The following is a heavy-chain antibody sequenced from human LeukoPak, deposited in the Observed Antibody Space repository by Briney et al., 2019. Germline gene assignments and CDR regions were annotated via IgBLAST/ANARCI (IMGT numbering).Heavy chain of an antibody. D-gene: IGHD3-10*01. Sequence: SGGSLRLSCAASGFTFSSYWVHWVRQAPGKGLVWVSRINSDGSSTSYADSVKGRFTISRDNAKNTLYLQMNSLRAEDTAVYYCARERRYYGSGSYFSYFDYWGQGTLVTVSS. CDR2: INSDGSST. V-gene: IGHV3-74*01. CDR3: ARERRYYGSGSYFSYFDY. J-gene: IGHJ4*02. CDR1: GFTFSSYW.